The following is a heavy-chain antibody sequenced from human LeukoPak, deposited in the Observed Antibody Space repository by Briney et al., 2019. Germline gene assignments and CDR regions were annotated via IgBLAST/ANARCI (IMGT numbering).Heavy chain of an antibody. CDR2: ISSSGNTV. J-gene: IGHJ3*02. CDR3: VLQGYCSGGSCYSGAFDI. V-gene: IGHV3-11*01. Sequence: GGSLRLSCVVSGFTFSDYDMTWIRQAPGKGLEWVSHISSSGNTVYYADSVKGRFTISRDNSKNTLYLQMNSPRAEDTAVYYCVLQGYCSGGSCYSGAFDIWGQGTMVTVSS. D-gene: IGHD2-15*01. CDR1: GFTFSDYD.